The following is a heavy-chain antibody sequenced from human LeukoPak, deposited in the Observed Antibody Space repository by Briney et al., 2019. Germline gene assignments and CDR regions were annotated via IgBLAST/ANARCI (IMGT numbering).Heavy chain of an antibody. J-gene: IGHJ4*02. V-gene: IGHV3-73*01. CDR3: TRPHYYDFDY. CDR2: IRSKANSYAT. CDR1: GFTFSGSA. Sequence: GGSLRLSCAASGFTFSGSAMHWVRQASGKGLEWVGRIRSKANSYATAYAASVEGRLTISRDDSKNTAYLQMNSLKTEDTAVYYCTRPHYYDFDYWGQGTLVTVSS. D-gene: IGHD3-10*01.